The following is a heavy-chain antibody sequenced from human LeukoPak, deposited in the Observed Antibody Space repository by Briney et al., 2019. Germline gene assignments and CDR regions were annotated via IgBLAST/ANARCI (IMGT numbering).Heavy chain of an antibody. CDR2: ISWNSGSI. CDR1: GFTFDDYA. Sequence: GGSLRLSCAASGFTFDDYAMHWVRQAPGKGLEWVSGISWNSGSIGYADSVKGRFTISRDNAKNSLYLQMNSLRAEDTAVYYCAKCRYYDYVWGSYPDCWGQGTLVTVSS. D-gene: IGHD3-16*02. V-gene: IGHV3-9*01. CDR3: AKCRYYDYVWGSYPDC. J-gene: IGHJ4*02.